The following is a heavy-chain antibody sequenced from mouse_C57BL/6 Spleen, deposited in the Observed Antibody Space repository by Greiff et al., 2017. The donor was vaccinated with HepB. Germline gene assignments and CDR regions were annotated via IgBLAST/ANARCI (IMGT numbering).Heavy chain of an antibody. Sequence: VQLQQSGAELVRPGASVKLSCKASGYTFTDYYINWVKQRPGQGLEWIARIYPGSGNTYYNEKFKGKATLTAEQYSSTAYMQLSSLTSADSAVYVCARSGVLRLYAMDYWGQGTSVTVSS. CDR1: GYTFTDYY. CDR3: ARSGVLRLYAMDY. CDR2: IYPGSGNT. J-gene: IGHJ4*01. D-gene: IGHD1-2*01. V-gene: IGHV1-76*01.